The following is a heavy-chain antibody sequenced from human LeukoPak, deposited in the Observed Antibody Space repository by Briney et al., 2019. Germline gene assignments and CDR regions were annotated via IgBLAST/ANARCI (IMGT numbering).Heavy chain of an antibody. J-gene: IGHJ4*02. CDR1: GGSISSHY. Sequence: PSETLSLTCTVSGGSISSHYWSWIRQPPGKGLEWIGYIYYSGSTNYNPSLKSRVTISVDTSKNQFSLKLSSVTAADTAVYYCARAGVETGTTRGLDYWGQGTLVTVSS. D-gene: IGHD1-7*01. CDR2: IYYSGST. V-gene: IGHV4-59*11. CDR3: ARAGVETGTTRGLDY.